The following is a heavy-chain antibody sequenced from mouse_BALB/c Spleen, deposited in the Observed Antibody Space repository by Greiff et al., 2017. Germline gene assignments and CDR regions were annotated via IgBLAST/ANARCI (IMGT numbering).Heavy chain of an antibody. D-gene: IGHD2-14*01. V-gene: IGHV5-17*02. CDR1: GFTFSSFG. Sequence: EVKLMESGGGLVQPGGSRKLSCAASGFTFSSFGMHWVRQAPEKGLEWVAYISSGSSTIYYADTVKGRFTISRDNPKNTLFLQMTSLRSEDTAMYYCAKGARYDPFYAMYYWGQGTSVTVSS. J-gene: IGHJ4*01. CDR3: AKGARYDPFYAMYY. CDR2: ISSGSSTI.